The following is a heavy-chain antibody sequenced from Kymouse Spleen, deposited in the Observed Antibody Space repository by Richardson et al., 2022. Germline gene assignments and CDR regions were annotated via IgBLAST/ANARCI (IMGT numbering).Heavy chain of an antibody. D-gene: IGHD2-8*01. CDR3: ARDGRTDYYYYGMDV. Sequence: QVQLVESGGGVVQPGRSLRLSCAASGFTFSSYGMHWVRQAPGKGLEWVAVIWYDGSNKYYADSVKGRFTISRDNSKNTLYLQMNSLRAEDTAVYYCARDGRTDYYYYGMDVWGQGTTVTVSS. CDR2: IWYDGSNK. J-gene: IGHJ6*02. CDR1: GFTFSSYG. V-gene: IGHV3-33*01.